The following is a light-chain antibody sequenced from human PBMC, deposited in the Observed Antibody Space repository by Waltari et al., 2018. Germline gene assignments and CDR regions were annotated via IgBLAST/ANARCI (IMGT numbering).Light chain of an antibody. Sequence: DIVVTQSPLSLPVTPGERASISCRSSQSLLQSNGYNYLDWYLQKPGHSPHLLIYLGSNRASGVPDRFSGSGSGTDFTLKISRVEAEDVGVYYCMQSLRALWTFGQGTKVEIK. CDR3: MQSLRALWT. CDR2: LGS. V-gene: IGKV2-28*01. J-gene: IGKJ1*01. CDR1: QSLLQSNGYNY.